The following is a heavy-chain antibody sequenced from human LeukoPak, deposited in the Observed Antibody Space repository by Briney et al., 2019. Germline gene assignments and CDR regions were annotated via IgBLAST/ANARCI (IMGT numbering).Heavy chain of an antibody. CDR3: AREMLELRRWFDP. J-gene: IGHJ5*02. Sequence: PSETLSLTCTVSGGSISSSSYYWGWIRQPPGKGLEWIGSIYYSGSTYYNPSLKSRVTISVDTSKNQFSLKLSSVTAADTAVYYSAREMLELRRWFDPWGQGTLVTVSS. V-gene: IGHV4-39*02. CDR1: GGSISSSSYY. CDR2: IYYSGST. D-gene: IGHD1-7*01.